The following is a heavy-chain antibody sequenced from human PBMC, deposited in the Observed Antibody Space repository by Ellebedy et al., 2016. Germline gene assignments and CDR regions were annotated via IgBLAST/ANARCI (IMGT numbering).Heavy chain of an antibody. J-gene: IGHJ4*02. CDR3: ARGLVQGQGRDWGLEY. Sequence: SETLSLXXTVSGGSINSDYWSWIRQPPGKGLEWIGRMYSSGGTDYNPSLKSRVTMSIDTSNNQFSLNLKSVTAADTAIYYCARGLVQGQGRDWGLEYWGQGTLVTVSS. D-gene: IGHD3-16*01. CDR2: MYSSGGT. V-gene: IGHV4-4*07. CDR1: GGSINSDY.